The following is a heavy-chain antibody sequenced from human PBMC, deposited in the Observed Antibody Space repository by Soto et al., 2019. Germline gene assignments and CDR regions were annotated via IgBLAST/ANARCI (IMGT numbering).Heavy chain of an antibody. Sequence: GASVKVSCKAPGYTFTSYYMHWVRQAPGQGLEWMGIINPSGGSTSYAQKFQGRVTMTRDTSMSTVYMELSSLRSEDTAVYYCARDHEAYYYGSGSYYFDYWGQGTLVTVSS. CDR3: ARDHEAYYYGSGSYYFDY. CDR1: GYTFTSYY. V-gene: IGHV1-46*03. D-gene: IGHD3-10*01. J-gene: IGHJ4*02. CDR2: INPSGGST.